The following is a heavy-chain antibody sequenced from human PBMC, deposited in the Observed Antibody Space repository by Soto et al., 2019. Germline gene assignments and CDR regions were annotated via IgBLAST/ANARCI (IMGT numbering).Heavy chain of an antibody. V-gene: IGHV1-3*01. CDR1: GYTFTSYA. CDR3: ARSMHYYDSSGYPGY. CDR2: INAGNGNT. J-gene: IGHJ4*02. Sequence: ASVKVSCKASGYTFTSYAMHWVRQAHGQRLEWMGWINAGNGNTKYSQKFQGRVTITRDTSASTAYMELSSLRSEDTAVYYCARSMHYYDSSGYPGYWGQGTLVTVSS. D-gene: IGHD3-22*01.